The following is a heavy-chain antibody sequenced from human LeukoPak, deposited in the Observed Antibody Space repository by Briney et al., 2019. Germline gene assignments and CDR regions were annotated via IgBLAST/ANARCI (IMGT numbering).Heavy chain of an antibody. CDR2: IYSGGST. Sequence: GGSLRLSCAASGFTVSSNYMSRVRQAPGKGLEWVSVIYSGGSTYYADSVKGRFTISRDNSRNTLYLQMNSLRAEDTAVYYCARARSGPLYYGMDVWGQGTTVTVSS. CDR1: GFTVSSNY. V-gene: IGHV3-53*01. CDR3: ARARSGPLYYGMDV. D-gene: IGHD6-19*01. J-gene: IGHJ6*02.